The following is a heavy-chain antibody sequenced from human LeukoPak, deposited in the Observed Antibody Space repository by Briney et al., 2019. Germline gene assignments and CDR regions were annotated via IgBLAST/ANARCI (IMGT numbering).Heavy chain of an antibody. CDR3: ARGPSRWLGGGAFDY. CDR2: INHSGST. J-gene: IGHJ4*02. D-gene: IGHD3-10*01. V-gene: IGHV4-34*01. CDR1: GGSFSGYY. Sequence: PSETLSLTCAVYGGSFSGYYWSWIRQPPGKGLEWIGEINHSGSTNYNPSLKSRVTISVDTSKNQFSLKLSSVTAADTAVYYCARGPSRWLGGGAFDYWGQGTLVTVSS.